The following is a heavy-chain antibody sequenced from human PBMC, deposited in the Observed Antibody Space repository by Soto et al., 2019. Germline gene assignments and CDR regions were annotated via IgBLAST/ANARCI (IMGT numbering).Heavy chain of an antibody. CDR2: ISYDGSNK. V-gene: IGHV3-30*18. D-gene: IGHD3-3*01. CDR1: GFTFSSYG. Sequence: PGGSLRLSCAASGFTFSSYGMHWVRQAPGKGLEWVAVISYDGSNKYYADSVKGRFTISRDNSKNTLYLQMNSLRAEDTAVYYCAKEGYDFWSGYWRNWFDPWGKGTLVTVSS. CDR3: AKEGYDFWSGYWRNWFDP. J-gene: IGHJ5*02.